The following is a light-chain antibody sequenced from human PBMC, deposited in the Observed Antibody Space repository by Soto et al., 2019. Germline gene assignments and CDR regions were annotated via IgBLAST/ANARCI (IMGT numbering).Light chain of an antibody. CDR3: LQDHIYPFT. V-gene: IGKV3-20*01. J-gene: IGKJ3*01. CDR2: GTS. Sequence: EIVLPQSPGTLSLSPGERATLSCRASQNVGSRYLAWYQQKPGQAPRLLIYGTSNRATGSPDRFSGSGSGTDFSLTISSLQPEDFATYFCLQDHIYPFTFGPGTKVDI. CDR1: QNVGSRY.